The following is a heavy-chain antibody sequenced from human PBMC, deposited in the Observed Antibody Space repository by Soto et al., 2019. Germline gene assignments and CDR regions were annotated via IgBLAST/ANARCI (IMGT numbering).Heavy chain of an antibody. V-gene: IGHV3-30*18. CDR3: AKDALQSNDIVVVPAADNWFDH. CDR2: ISYDGSNK. D-gene: IGHD2-2*01. Sequence: QVQLVESGGGVVQPGRSLRLSCAASGFTFSSYGMHWVRQAPGKGLEWVAVISYDGSNKYYADSVKGRFPISRDNSKNTLYLQMNSLRAEDTAVYYSAKDALQSNDIVVVPAADNWFDHWGQGTLVTVSS. CDR1: GFTFSSYG. J-gene: IGHJ5*02.